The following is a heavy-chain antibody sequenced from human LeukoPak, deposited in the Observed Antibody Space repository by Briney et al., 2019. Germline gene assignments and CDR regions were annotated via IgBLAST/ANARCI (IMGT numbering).Heavy chain of an antibody. CDR1: GYTFADYY. J-gene: IGHJ6*02. Sequence: ASVKVSCKASGYTFADYYIHWVRQTPGQGLEWMGWINPKSGGTEYAKRFQGRVTMTRDTSISTAYMELSRLRFDDTAVYYCARDHCSANSCYEDYYNGLDVWGQGTTVTVSS. V-gene: IGHV1-2*02. D-gene: IGHD2-2*01. CDR3: ARDHCSANSCYEDYYNGLDV. CDR2: INPKSGGT.